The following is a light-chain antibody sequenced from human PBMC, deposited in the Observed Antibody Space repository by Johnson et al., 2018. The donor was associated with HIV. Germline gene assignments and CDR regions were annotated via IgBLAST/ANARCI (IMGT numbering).Light chain of an antibody. CDR3: GAWDSSLNAYV. V-gene: IGLV1-51*01. CDR1: SSNIESDY. CDR2: DNN. J-gene: IGLJ1*01. Sequence: SVLTQPPSVYAAPGQKVDISCSGSSSNIESDYVSWYQQLPGTAPKLLIYDNNKRPSGIPDRFFGSKSGTSATLDITGLQTGDEGDYYCGAWDSSLNAYVFGTGTKVPVL.